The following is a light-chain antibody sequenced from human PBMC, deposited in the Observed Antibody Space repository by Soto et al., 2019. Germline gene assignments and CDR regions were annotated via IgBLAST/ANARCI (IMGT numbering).Light chain of an antibody. V-gene: IGLV1-47*01. CDR2: KSN. Sequence: QSVLTQPPSESGTPGQRVTISCSGSGSNIGNNYVYWYQLLPGTAPKLLIYKSNQRPSEVPDRFSGSKSDTSASLAISGLRSEDEADYYCAAWDDSLRGHVFGSGTKLTVL. CDR1: GSNIGNNY. CDR3: AAWDDSLRGHV. J-gene: IGLJ1*01.